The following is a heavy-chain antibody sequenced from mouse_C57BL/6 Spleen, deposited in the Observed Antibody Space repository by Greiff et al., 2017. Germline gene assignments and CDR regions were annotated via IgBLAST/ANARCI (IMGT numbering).Heavy chain of an antibody. Sequence: VQLQQPGAELVMPGASVKLSCKASGYTFTSYWMHWVKQRRGQGLEWVGEIDPSDSYTNYNQKCKGKSTLTVDKSSSTAYMQRSSLTSEDSAVYYCARGEYDAMDYWGQGTSVTVSS. J-gene: IGHJ4*01. CDR2: IDPSDSYT. CDR1: GYTFTSYW. CDR3: ARGEYDAMDY. V-gene: IGHV1-69*01.